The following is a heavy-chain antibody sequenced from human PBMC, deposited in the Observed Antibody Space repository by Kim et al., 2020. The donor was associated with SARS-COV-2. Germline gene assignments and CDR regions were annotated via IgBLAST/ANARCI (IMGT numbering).Heavy chain of an antibody. V-gene: IGHV2-5*02. CDR2: IYWDDDK. J-gene: IGHJ6*02. Sequence: SGPTLVKPTQTLTLTCTFSGFSLSTSGVGVGWIRQPPGKALEWLALIYWDDDKRYSPSLKSRLTITKDTSKNQVVLTMTNMDPVDTATYYCARDYYDSSGYYYEGGTNYYYGMDVWGQGTTVTVSS. CDR3: ARDYYDSSGYYYEGGTNYYYGMDV. D-gene: IGHD3-22*01. CDR1: GFSLSTSGVG.